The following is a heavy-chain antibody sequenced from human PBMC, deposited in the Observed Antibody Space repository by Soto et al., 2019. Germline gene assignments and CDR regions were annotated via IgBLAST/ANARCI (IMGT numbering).Heavy chain of an antibody. Sequence: QVQLVQSGAEVKKPGSSVKVSCKASGGTFSTYTISWLRQAPGQGPEWMGGIFPTFGAANYAQNFQGRVTITADESTTTAYMELSSLRSEVTAMYYCARDEGNNNVAFGIWGQGTMITVSS. D-gene: IGHD2-15*01. J-gene: IGHJ3*02. V-gene: IGHV1-69*01. CDR3: ARDEGNNNVAFGI. CDR2: IFPTFGAA. CDR1: GGTFSTYT.